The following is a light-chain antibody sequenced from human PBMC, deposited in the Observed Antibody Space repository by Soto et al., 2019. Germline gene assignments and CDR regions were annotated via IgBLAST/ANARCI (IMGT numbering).Light chain of an antibody. V-gene: IGLV3-1*01. J-gene: IGLJ1*01. CDR1: KLGDKY. Sequence: SYELTQPPSVSVSPGQTASITCSGDKLGDKYACWYQQKPGQSPVLVIYQDSNRPSGIPERFSGSNSGNTATLTIRGTQAMDEADYYCQAWDSSTYVFGTGTKVTVL. CDR3: QAWDSSTYV. CDR2: QDS.